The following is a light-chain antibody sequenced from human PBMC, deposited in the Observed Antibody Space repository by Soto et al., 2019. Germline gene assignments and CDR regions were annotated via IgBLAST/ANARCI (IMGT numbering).Light chain of an antibody. CDR3: QQYGNSPRT. V-gene: IGKV3-20*01. J-gene: IGKJ1*01. CDR2: DTS. CDR1: QSVSNNY. Sequence: EIVLTQSPGTLSLSPGERATLSCRASQSVSNNYLAWFQQTPGQAPRLLIYDTSRRATGIPDRFSGSGSGTDFTLTISRLEPEDSATYYCQQYGNSPRTFGQGTKVEIK.